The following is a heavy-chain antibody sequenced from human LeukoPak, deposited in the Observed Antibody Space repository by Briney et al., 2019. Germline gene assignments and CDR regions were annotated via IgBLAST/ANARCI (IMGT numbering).Heavy chain of an antibody. CDR2: IWSDGSNK. V-gene: IGHV3-33*01. CDR1: GFTFSTYG. CDR3: ARDTADDAFDI. Sequence: GGSLRLSCAASGFTFSTYGMHWVRQAPGKGLEWVALIWSDGSNKYYADSVRGRFTISRDNSKNTLYLQMNSLRAEDTAVYYCARDTADDAFDIWGQGTMVTVSS. J-gene: IGHJ3*02.